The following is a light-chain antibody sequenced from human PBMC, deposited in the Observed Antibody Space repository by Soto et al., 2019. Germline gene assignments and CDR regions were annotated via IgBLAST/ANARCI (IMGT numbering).Light chain of an antibody. CDR3: CSYAGSPRYV. CDR1: SSDVGTYNY. Sequence: QSALTQPRSVSGSPGQSVTISCTGTSSDVGTYNYASWYQQHPGKAPKVMIYDVSERPSGVPDRFSGSKSGNTASLTISGLQAEDEADYYCCSYAGSPRYVFGTGTKLTVL. V-gene: IGLV2-11*01. CDR2: DVS. J-gene: IGLJ1*01.